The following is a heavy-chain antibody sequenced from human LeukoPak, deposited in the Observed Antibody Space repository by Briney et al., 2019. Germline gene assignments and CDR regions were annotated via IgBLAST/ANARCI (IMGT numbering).Heavy chain of an antibody. D-gene: IGHD1-26*01. CDR2: INPNSGGT. J-gene: IGHJ5*02. CDR3: ARARRYSGSYLSPYNWFDP. CDR1: GYTFTSYY. Sequence: ASVKVSCKASGYTFTSYYMHWVRQAPGQGLEWMGIINPNSGGTNYAQKFQGRVTMTRDTSISTAYMELSRLRSDDTAVYYCARARRYSGSYLSPYNWFDPWGQGTLVTVSS. V-gene: IGHV1-2*02.